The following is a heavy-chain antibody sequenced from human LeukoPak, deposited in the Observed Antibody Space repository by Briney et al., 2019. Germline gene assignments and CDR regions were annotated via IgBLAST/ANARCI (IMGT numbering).Heavy chain of an antibody. V-gene: IGHV4-59*08. CDR2: IYYSGST. J-gene: IGHJ6*02. CDR3: ARFGRTHYYYYGMDV. CDR1: GGSISSYY. Sequence: PSETLSLTCTVSGGSISSYYWSWLRQPPGKGLEWLGYIYYSGSTNYNPSLKSRVTISVDTSKNQFSLKLSSVTAADTAVYYCARFGRTHYYYYGMDVWDQGTTVTVSS. D-gene: IGHD1-14*01.